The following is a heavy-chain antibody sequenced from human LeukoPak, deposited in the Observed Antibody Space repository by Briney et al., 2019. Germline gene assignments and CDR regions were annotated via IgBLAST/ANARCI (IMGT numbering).Heavy chain of an antibody. Sequence: SETLSLTRTVSGGSISSYYWSWIRQPPGKGLEWIGYIYYSGSTNYNPSLKSRVTISVDTSKNQFSLKLSSVTAADTAVYYCARGTQDIVVVPAAMKFVGWFDPWGQGTLVTVSS. J-gene: IGHJ5*02. V-gene: IGHV4-59*01. CDR1: GGSISSYY. CDR2: IYYSGST. CDR3: ARGTQDIVVVPAAMKFVGWFDP. D-gene: IGHD2-2*01.